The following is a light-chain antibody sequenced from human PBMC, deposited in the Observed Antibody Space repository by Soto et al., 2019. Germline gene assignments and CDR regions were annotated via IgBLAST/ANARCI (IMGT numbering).Light chain of an antibody. Sequence: DIQMAQSPSTLSASDGDRVTITCRASQNIDSRLAWYQQKPGKAPKLLVYDASTLERGVTSTFSGSGSWTDFTLTITNLQPEDFATYYCQQYNSFSLFTFGPGTKVETK. CDR3: QQYNSFSLFT. CDR1: QNIDSR. CDR2: DAS. J-gene: IGKJ3*01. V-gene: IGKV1-5*01.